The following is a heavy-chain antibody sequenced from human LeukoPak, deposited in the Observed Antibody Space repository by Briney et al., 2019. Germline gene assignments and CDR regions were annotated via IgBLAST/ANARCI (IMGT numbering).Heavy chain of an antibody. CDR1: GYTFTDYD. Sequence: ASVKVSCKASGYTFTDYDINWVRQAAGQGLEWLGWMNANTGDAGYARKFQGRVTMTRNTSISTAYMELSSLRSEDTAVYYCARGQIAAASPYVRAFDYWGQGTLVTVSS. D-gene: IGHD6-13*01. J-gene: IGHJ4*02. CDR3: ARGQIAAASPYVRAFDY. CDR2: MNANTGDA. V-gene: IGHV1-8*01.